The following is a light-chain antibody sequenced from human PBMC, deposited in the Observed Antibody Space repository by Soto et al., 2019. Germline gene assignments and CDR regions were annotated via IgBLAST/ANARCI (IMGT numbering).Light chain of an antibody. V-gene: IGKV3-15*01. CDR2: GAS. J-gene: IGKJ4*01. Sequence: EIVLTQSPGTLSLSPWEIATLSCRASQNIGFNLAWFQQTPGQAPRLLIYGASTRATGVPARFSGSGFGTELTLTISSLQSEDFAVYYCQQYNLWPLTFGGGTKV. CDR1: QNIGFN. CDR3: QQYNLWPLT.